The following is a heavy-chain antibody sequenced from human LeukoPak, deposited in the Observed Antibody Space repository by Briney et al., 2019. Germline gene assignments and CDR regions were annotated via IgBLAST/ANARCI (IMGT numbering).Heavy chain of an antibody. V-gene: IGHV3-23*01. Sequence: GGSLSLSCAASGFAFRYFAMSWVRQAPGKGLEWVAGISDSGGRTNYADSVKGRFTISRDNPKNTIYLQMNSLRAEDTAVYFCAKRGVVIRVILVGFHKEAYYFDSWGQGALVTVSS. J-gene: IGHJ4*02. CDR2: ISDSGGRT. CDR3: AKRGVVIRVILVGFHKEAYYFDS. D-gene: IGHD3-22*01. CDR1: GFAFRYFA.